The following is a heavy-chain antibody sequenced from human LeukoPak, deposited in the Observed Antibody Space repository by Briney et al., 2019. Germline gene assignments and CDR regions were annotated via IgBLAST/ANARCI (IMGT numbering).Heavy chain of an antibody. D-gene: IGHD5-24*01. Sequence: VGSLSLSCAASGFPFSSYSMNWVRQAPGKGLEWVSSISSSSSYIYYADSVKDRFTISRDNAKHSLYLQMNSLRAEDTAVYYCARAQQLASDHWGQGTLVTVSS. J-gene: IGHJ4*02. CDR1: GFPFSSYS. CDR2: ISSSSSYI. V-gene: IGHV3-21*01. CDR3: ARAQQLASDH.